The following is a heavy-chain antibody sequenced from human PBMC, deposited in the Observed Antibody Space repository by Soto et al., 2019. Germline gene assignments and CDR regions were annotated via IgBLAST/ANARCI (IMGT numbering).Heavy chain of an antibody. V-gene: IGHV1-8*01. J-gene: IGHJ6*02. CDR1: GYTFTSYD. Sequence: ASVKVSCKASGYTFTSYDINWVRQATGQGLEWMGWMNPNSGNTGYAQKLQGRVTMTRNTSISTAYMELSSLRSEDTAVYYCAAAGDYVWGSYRYGPDYYYYGMDVWGQGTTVTVSS. CDR3: AAAGDYVWGSYRYGPDYYYYGMDV. D-gene: IGHD3-16*02. CDR2: MNPNSGNT.